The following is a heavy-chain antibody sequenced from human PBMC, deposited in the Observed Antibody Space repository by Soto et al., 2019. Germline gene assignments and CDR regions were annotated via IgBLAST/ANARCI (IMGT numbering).Heavy chain of an antibody. J-gene: IGHJ3*02. CDR1: GFTLSAYT. CDR2: ISYDGKNE. V-gene: IGHV3-30*04. Sequence: QVQLVESGGGVVQPGRSLRLSCAASGFTLSAYTMHWVRQSPGKGLEWVAVISYDGKNERYTDPVKGRFTVSRDNSKSTVYLQMNSLKSEDTAVYYCARDGYSGRSDGFDIWGQGTMVTVSS. CDR3: ARDGYSGRSDGFDI. D-gene: IGHD1-26*01.